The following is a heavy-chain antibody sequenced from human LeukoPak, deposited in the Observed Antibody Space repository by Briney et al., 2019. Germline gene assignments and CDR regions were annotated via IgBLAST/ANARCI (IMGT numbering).Heavy chain of an antibody. CDR3: ARDHNYAFDN. Sequence: GGSLRLSCTASGFPFIEYSMNWVRQAPGKELEWISYIGIDSGNTKYADSVRGRFTISADKAKNSLYLQMNSLRVEDTAVYYCARDHNYAFDNRGQGTLVSVAS. V-gene: IGHV3-48*01. J-gene: IGHJ4*02. CDR2: IGIDSGNT. CDR1: GFPFIEYS. D-gene: IGHD1-1*01.